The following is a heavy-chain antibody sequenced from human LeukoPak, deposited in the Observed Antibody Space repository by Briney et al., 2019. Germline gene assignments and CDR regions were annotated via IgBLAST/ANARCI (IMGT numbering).Heavy chain of an antibody. CDR2: INHSGST. D-gene: IGHD6-13*01. V-gene: IGHV4-34*01. J-gene: IGHJ4*02. Sequence: SENLSLTCAVYGGSSSGYYWSWIRQPPGKGLEWIGEINHSGSTNYNPSLKSRVTISVDTSKNQFSLKLSSVTAADTAVYYCARGSEIAAAGTGYYFDYWGQGTLVTVSS. CDR3: ARGSEIAAAGTGYYFDY. CDR1: GGSSSGYY.